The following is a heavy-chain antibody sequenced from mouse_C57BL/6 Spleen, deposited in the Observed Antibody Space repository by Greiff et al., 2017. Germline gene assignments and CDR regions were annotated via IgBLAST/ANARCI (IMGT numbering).Heavy chain of an antibody. D-gene: IGHD4-1*01. CDR2: FYPGDGDT. J-gene: IGHJ3*01. CDR1: GYAFTSSW. V-gene: IGHV1-82*01. CDR3: AREGNWDERQLAY. Sequence: QVQLKQSGPELVKPGASVKISCKASGYAFTSSWMNWVKQRPGEGLEWIGRFYPGDGDTNYNGKFKGKATLTADKSSSTAYMQLSSLTSEDSAVYFCAREGNWDERQLAYWGQGTLVTVSA.